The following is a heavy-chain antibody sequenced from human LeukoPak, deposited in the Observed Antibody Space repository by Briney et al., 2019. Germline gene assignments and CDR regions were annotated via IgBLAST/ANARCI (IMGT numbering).Heavy chain of an antibody. CDR1: GGSISSYY. CDR2: IYYSGST. J-gene: IGHJ4*02. V-gene: IGHV4-59*01. Sequence: PSETLSLTCTVSGGSISSYYWTWIRQPPGKGLEWIGYIYYSGSTNFNPSLKSRVTMSVDTSKNQFSLKLTSVTAAGTAMYFCARDSRSRKSYGLDSWGLGTLVTVSS. CDR3: ARDSRSRKSYGLDS. D-gene: IGHD5-18*01.